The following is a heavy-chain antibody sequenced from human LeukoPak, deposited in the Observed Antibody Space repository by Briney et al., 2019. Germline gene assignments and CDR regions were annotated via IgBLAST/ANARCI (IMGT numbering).Heavy chain of an antibody. J-gene: IGHJ5*02. Sequence: SETLSLTCAVYIDSFSNYHWNWIRQTPAKGMEWIGEVNESGGTNISPSLRSRVILSVDTSKNQFSLKLSPVTAADTAVYYCAREGDSSSVGWFDPWGQGTLVTVSS. D-gene: IGHD6-13*01. CDR1: IDSFSNYH. CDR3: AREGDSSSVGWFDP. CDR2: VNESGGT. V-gene: IGHV4-34*01.